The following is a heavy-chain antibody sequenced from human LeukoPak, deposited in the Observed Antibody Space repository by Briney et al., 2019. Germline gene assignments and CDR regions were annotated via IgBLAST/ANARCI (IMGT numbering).Heavy chain of an antibody. Sequence: PGGSLRLSCAVSGFTFNTNSMNWVRQAPGKGLEWVSYISSSGSTIYYADSVKGRFTISRDNAKNSLYLQMNSLRSDDTAVYYCARDIAAAGTNYFDYWGQGTLVTVSS. D-gene: IGHD6-13*01. CDR2: ISSSGSTI. CDR1: GFTFNTNS. CDR3: ARDIAAAGTNYFDY. J-gene: IGHJ4*02. V-gene: IGHV3-48*04.